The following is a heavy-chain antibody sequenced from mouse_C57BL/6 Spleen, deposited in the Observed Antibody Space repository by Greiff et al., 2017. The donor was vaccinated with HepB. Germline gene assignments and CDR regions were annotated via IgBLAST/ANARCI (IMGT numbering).Heavy chain of an antibody. J-gene: IGHJ3*01. Sequence: DVMLVESGGGLVKPGGSLKLSCAASGFTFSDYGMHWVRQAPEKGLEWVAYISSGSSTIYYADTVKGRFTISRDNAKNTLFLQMTSLRSEETAMYYCARPPGFAYWGQGTLVTVSA. CDR3: ARPPGFAY. CDR2: ISSGSSTI. V-gene: IGHV5-17*01. CDR1: GFTFSDYG.